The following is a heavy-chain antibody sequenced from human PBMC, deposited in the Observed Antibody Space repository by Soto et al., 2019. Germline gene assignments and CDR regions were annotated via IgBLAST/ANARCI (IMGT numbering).Heavy chain of an antibody. CDR1: GGTFTSDS. CDR2: VIPALDIA. V-gene: IGHV1-69*02. J-gene: IGHJ5*02. CDR3: AVDHTMTLRGPPIRFDP. D-gene: IGHD3-22*01. Sequence: QVQLVQSGAEVKKPGSSVKVSCKASGGTFTSDSFSWVRQAPGQGLEWMGRVIPALDIADYAQKFRVRVTINADKSTSTVFMELSSLRSDDTALYYCAVDHTMTLRGPPIRFDPWGQGTLVTVSS.